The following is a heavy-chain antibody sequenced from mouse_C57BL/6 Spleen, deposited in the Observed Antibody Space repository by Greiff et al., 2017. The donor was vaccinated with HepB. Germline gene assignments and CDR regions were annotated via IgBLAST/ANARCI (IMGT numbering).Heavy chain of an antibody. J-gene: IGHJ2*01. Sequence: QVQLQQPGAELVMPGASVKLSCKASGYTFTSYWMHWVKQRPGQGLEWIGEIDPSDSYTNYNQKFKGKSTLTVDKSSSTAYMQLSSLTSEDSAVYYCARSLSRGFDYWGQGTTLTVSS. CDR3: ARSLSRGFDY. V-gene: IGHV1-69*01. CDR1: GYTFTSYW. CDR2: IDPSDSYT.